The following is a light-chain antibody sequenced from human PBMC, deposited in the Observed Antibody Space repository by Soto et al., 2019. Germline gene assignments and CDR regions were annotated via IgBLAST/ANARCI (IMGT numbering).Light chain of an antibody. J-gene: IGLJ2*01. Sequence: SYELTQPPSVSVSPGQTARITCSGDALPKIYAYWYQQKSGQAPVLVIYDDSKRPSGIPERFSGSSSGTMATLTISGAQVEDEADYFCYSTDTSGDHRVFGGGTQLTVL. CDR3: YSTDTSGDHRV. CDR1: ALPKIY. V-gene: IGLV3-10*01. CDR2: DDS.